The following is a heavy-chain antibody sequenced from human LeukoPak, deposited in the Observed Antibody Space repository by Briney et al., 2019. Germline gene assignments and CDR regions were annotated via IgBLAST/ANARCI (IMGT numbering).Heavy chain of an antibody. Sequence: SETLSLTCIVPGGSISSSSYYWAWIRQSPGKGLEWIGTFSSGGSAYYNPSLTSRVSISKDTSDNQFSLRLYSVTAADTAVYYCARGYGGLVVVPAALGNYFDYWGQGTLVTVSS. D-gene: IGHD2-2*01. V-gene: IGHV4-39*07. CDR1: GGSISSSSYY. CDR2: FSSGGSA. CDR3: ARGYGGLVVVPAALGNYFDY. J-gene: IGHJ4*02.